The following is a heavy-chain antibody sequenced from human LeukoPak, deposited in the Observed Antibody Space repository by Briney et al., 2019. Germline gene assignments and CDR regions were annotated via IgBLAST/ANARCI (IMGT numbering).Heavy chain of an antibody. CDR3: VKDLLRNGAYVGHLDY. CDR1: GFNFNTYA. Sequence: GGSLRLSCAASGFNFNTYAMSWVRQAPGKGLEWISAISGRADATYYTDSVRGRFIISRDTNTLFLQMNSLRAEDTALYYCVKDLLRNGAYVGHLDYWGQGTLVTVSS. V-gene: IGHV3-23*01. D-gene: IGHD4-17*01. CDR2: ISGRADAT. J-gene: IGHJ4*02.